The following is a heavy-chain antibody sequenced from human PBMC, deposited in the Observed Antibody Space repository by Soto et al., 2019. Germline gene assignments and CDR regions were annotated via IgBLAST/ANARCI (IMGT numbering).Heavy chain of an antibody. CDR1: GFTFDDYA. J-gene: IGHJ5*02. CDR2: ISWNSGNI. Sequence: PGGSLRLSCAASGFTFDDYAMHWVRQVPGKGLEWVSGISWNSGNIVYADSVKGRFSISRDNAKNSLYLQMNSLRAEDTALYYCVKDRYCSGGSCYSPFDPWGQGTLVTVSS. D-gene: IGHD2-15*01. V-gene: IGHV3-9*01. CDR3: VKDRYCSGGSCYSPFDP.